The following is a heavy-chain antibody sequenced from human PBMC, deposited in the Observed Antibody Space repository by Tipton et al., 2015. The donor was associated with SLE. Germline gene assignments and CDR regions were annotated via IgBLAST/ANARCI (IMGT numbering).Heavy chain of an antibody. J-gene: IGHJ4*02. D-gene: IGHD5-18*01. CDR1: GGSISSYY. Sequence: TLSLTCTVSGGSISSYYWSWIRQPPGKGLEWIGYIYYSGSTNYNPSLKSRVTISVDTSKNQFSLKLSSVTAADTAVYYCAELEGLSYGYSFDYWGQGILVTVSS. V-gene: IGHV4-59*12. CDR3: AELEGLSYGYSFDY. CDR2: IYYSGST.